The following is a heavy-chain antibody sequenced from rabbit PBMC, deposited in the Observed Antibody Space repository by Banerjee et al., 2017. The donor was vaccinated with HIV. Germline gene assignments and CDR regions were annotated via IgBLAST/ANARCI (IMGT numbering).Heavy chain of an antibody. Sequence: QSLEESGGDLVKPGASLTLTCTASGFSFSSGYDMCWVRQAPGKGLEWIACIYVGSSGTTYYASWAKGRFTISKTSSTTVTLQMTSLTAADTATYFCARDPPYAGYSSYGYVFNLRGPGTIVTVS. CDR1: GFSFSSGYD. CDR3: ARDPPYAGYSSYGYVFNL. D-gene: IGHD6-1*01. CDR2: IYVGSSGTT. J-gene: IGHJ4*01. V-gene: IGHV1S40*01.